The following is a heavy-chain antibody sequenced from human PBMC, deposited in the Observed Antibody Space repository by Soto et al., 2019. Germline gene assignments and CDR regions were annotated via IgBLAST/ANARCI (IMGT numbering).Heavy chain of an antibody. CDR2: INHSGST. D-gene: IGHD5-12*01. Sequence: QVQLQQWGAGLLKPSETLSLTCAVYGGSFSGYYWSWIRQPPGKGLEWIGEINHSGSTNYNPSLKSRVTISVDTSKNQFSLKLSSVTAADTAVYYCARTPRGYSGYEMYYFDYWGQGTLVTVSS. CDR1: GGSFSGYY. CDR3: ARTPRGYSGYEMYYFDY. J-gene: IGHJ4*02. V-gene: IGHV4-34*01.